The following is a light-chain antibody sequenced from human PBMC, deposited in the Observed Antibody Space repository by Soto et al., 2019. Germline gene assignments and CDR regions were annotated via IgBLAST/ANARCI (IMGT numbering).Light chain of an antibody. V-gene: IGLV1-40*01. CDR3: QSYDKSLSGSYV. CDR2: GNS. J-gene: IGLJ1*01. Sequence: QSVLTQPPSVSGAPGQRVTISCTGSDSSIGAGYDVHWYQQLPGTPPKVLIYGNSNRPSGVPDRFSASKSGTSASLAITGLQAEDEADYYCQSYDKSLSGSYVFGSGTKVTVL. CDR1: DSSIGAGYD.